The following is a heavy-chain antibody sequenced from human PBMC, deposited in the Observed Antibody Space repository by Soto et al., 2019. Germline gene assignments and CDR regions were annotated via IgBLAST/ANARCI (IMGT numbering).Heavy chain of an antibody. V-gene: IGHV3-23*01. J-gene: IGHJ3*02. Sequence: GGSLRLSCAASGFTFSSYAMSWVRQAPGKGLEWASAISGSGGSTYYADSVKGRFTISRDNSKSTLYLQMNSLRAEDTAVYYCAKDLIAVLSPDAFDIWGQGTMVTVSS. CDR3: AKDLIAVLSPDAFDI. D-gene: IGHD6-19*01. CDR2: ISGSGGST. CDR1: GFTFSSYA.